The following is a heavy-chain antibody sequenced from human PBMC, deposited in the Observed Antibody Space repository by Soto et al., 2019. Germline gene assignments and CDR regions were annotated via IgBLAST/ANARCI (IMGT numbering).Heavy chain of an antibody. V-gene: IGHV1-24*01. CDR2: FDPEDGET. D-gene: IGHD6-19*01. CDR1: GYTLTELS. CDR3: ATERGIYSSRSYYFDY. J-gene: IGHJ4*02. Sequence: DSVRVSCKVSGYTLTELSLHWVRQAPGKALEWMGGFDPEDGETIYAQKFQGRVTMTEDTSTDTAYMELSSLRSEDTAVYYCATERGIYSSRSYYFDYWGQGTLVTVSA.